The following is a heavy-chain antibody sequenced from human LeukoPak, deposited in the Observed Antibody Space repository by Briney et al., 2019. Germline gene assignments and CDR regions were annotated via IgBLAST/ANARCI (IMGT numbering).Heavy chain of an antibody. Sequence: ASVKVSCKASGYIFTSYFMHWVRQAPGQGLEWVGRINCNSGDANSAQKFQGRVTMTRDTSVSTAYMDLSSVTSDDTAVYFCARSAGHCSNGICFTDYYMDVWGRGTTLIVSS. J-gene: IGHJ6*03. V-gene: IGHV1-2*02. CDR1: GYIFTSYF. D-gene: IGHD2-8*01. CDR3: ARSAGHCSNGICFTDYYMDV. CDR2: INCNSGDA.